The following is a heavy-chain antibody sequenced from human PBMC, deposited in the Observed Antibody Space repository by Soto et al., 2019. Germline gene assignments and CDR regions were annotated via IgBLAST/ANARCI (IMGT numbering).Heavy chain of an antibody. D-gene: IGHD2-8*01. J-gene: IGHJ6*02. CDR3: ARGDSTDCSNGVCSFFYNHDMEV. V-gene: IGHV1-2*04. CDR2: INPKSGGT. Sequence: ASVKVSCKASGYSFTDYHIHWVRQAPGQGLEWLGRINPKSGGTSTAQKFQGWVTMTTDTSISTASMELTRLTSDDTAIYYCARGDSTDCSNGVCSFFYNHDMEVWGQGAPVTVSS. CDR1: GYSFTDYH.